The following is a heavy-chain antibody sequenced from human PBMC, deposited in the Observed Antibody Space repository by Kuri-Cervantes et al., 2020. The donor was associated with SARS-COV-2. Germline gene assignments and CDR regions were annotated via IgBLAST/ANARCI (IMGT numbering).Heavy chain of an antibody. J-gene: IGHJ5*02. V-gene: IGHV4-30-4*02. CDR1: GVSISSGDYY. CDR2: IYYSGST. D-gene: IGHD3-10*01. Sequence: SETLSLTCTVSGVSISSGDYYWSWLRQPPGKGLEWIGYIYYSGSTYYNPSLKSRVTISVDTSKNQFSLKLSAVTAADTAVYYCARFFITMVRDTGAWFDPWGQGTLVTVSS. CDR3: ARFFITMVRDTGAWFDP.